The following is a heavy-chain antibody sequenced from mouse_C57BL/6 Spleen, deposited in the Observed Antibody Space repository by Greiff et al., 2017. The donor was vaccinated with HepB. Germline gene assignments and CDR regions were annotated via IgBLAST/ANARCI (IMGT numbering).Heavy chain of an antibody. V-gene: IGHV1-55*01. CDR2: IYPGSGST. J-gene: IGHJ3*01. CDR1: GYTFTSYW. CDR3: ARPLYSNRAFAY. Sequence: VQLQQPGAELVKPGASVKMSCKASGYTFTSYWITWVKQRPGQGLEWIGDIYPGSGSTNYNEKFKSKATLTVDTSSSTAYMQLSSLTSEDSAVYYCARPLYSNRAFAYWGQGTLVTVSA. D-gene: IGHD2-5*01.